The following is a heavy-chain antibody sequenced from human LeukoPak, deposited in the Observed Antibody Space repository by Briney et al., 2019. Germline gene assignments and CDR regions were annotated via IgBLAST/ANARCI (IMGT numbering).Heavy chain of an antibody. D-gene: IGHD1-1*01. J-gene: IGHJ6*03. V-gene: IGHV3-74*03. CDR1: GFSFSGYW. Sequence: GGSLRLSCAASGFSFSGYWMHWVRQAPGKGPVWVSRINSDGRNIAYADSVKGRFTISRDNAKNTLYLEMNSLTIEDTAVYYCARAISWNGAQGHMDVWGKGTTVTVS. CDR2: INSDGRNI. CDR3: ARAISWNGAQGHMDV.